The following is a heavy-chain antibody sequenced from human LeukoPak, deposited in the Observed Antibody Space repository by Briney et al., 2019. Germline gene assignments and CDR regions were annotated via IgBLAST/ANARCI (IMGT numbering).Heavy chain of an antibody. Sequence: PSETLSLTCTVSGGSISSSSYYWGWIRQPPGKGLEWIGSIYYSGSTYYNPSLKSRVTISVDTSKNQFSLKLSSVTAADTAVYYCARLPRGPIAVLDYWGQGTLVTVSS. CDR3: ARLPRGPIAVLDY. CDR1: GGSISSSSYY. J-gene: IGHJ4*02. CDR2: IYYSGST. D-gene: IGHD6-19*01. V-gene: IGHV4-39*01.